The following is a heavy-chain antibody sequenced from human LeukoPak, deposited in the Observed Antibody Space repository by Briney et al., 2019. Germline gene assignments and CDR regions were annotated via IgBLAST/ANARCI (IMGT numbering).Heavy chain of an antibody. D-gene: IGHD3-10*01. CDR3: ARGSPLSESLLWFGELLG. Sequence: PRASVKVSCKASGYTFTNFYMHWVRQVPGQGLEWMGWINPNSGGTNYAQKFQGWVTMTRDTSISTAYMELSRLRSDDTAVYYCARGSPLSESLLWFGELLGWGQGTLVTVSS. CDR1: GYTFTNFY. J-gene: IGHJ4*02. V-gene: IGHV1-2*04. CDR2: INPNSGGT.